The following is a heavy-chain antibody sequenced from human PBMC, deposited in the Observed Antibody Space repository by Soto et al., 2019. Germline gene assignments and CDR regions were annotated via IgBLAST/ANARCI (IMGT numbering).Heavy chain of an antibody. D-gene: IGHD3-10*01. CDR3: ARALDITMVRGVTPYNYYYYGMDV. CDR2: ISSSSSYI. CDR1: GFTFSSYS. V-gene: IGHV3-21*01. J-gene: IGHJ6*02. Sequence: GGSLRLSCAASGFTFSSYSMNWVRQAPGKGLEWVSSISSSSSYIYYADSVKGRFTISRDNAKNSLYLQMNSLRAEDTAVYYCARALDITMVRGVTPYNYYYYGMDVWGQGTTVTVSS.